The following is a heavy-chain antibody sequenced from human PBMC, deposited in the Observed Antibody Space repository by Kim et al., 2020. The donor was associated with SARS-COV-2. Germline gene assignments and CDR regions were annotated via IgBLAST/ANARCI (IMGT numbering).Heavy chain of an antibody. CDR3: AKSYTSRWYSADP. CDR1: GFTFSSYG. CDR2: ISYDGSNK. D-gene: IGHD6-13*01. J-gene: IGHJ5*02. V-gene: IGHV3-30*18. Sequence: GGSLRLSCAVSGFTFSSYGMHWVRQAPGKGLERVAVISYDGSNKYYADSVRGRFTISRDNSKNTLYLQMNSLRAEDTAVYYCAKSYTSRWYSADPWGQGTLVTVSS.